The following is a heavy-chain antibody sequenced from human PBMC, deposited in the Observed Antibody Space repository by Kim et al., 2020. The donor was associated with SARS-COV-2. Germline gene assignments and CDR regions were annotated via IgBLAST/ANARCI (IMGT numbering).Heavy chain of an antibody. J-gene: IGHJ5*02. Sequence: SETLSLTCAVYGGSFSGYYWSWIRQPPGKGLEWIGEINHSGSTNYNPSLKSRVTISVDTSKNQFSLKLSSVTAADTAVYYCARGRLRWFRATVTTNWFDPWGQGTLVTVSS. CDR3: ARGRLRWFRATVTTNWFDP. V-gene: IGHV4-34*01. CDR2: INHSGST. CDR1: GGSFSGYY. D-gene: IGHD4-17*01.